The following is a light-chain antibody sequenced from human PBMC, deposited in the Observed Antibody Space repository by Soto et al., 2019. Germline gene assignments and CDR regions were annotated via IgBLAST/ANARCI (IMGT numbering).Light chain of an antibody. J-gene: IGKJ1*01. CDR3: QDYGTSWT. CDR1: QSVSSNK. Sequence: ETGLTQSPATVSLSPGDRATLPCRASQSVSSNKLAWYQQKPGQAPRLLIYAASSRATGIPDRFSGSGSGTDFTLPIHRLEPEDFAVYYCQDYGTSWTFGQGTKVDNK. V-gene: IGKV3-20*01. CDR2: AAS.